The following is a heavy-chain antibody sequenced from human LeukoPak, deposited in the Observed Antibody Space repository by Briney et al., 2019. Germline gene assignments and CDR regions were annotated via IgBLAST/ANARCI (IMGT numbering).Heavy chain of an antibody. Sequence: GRSLRLSCAASGFTFSNYGIHWVRQAPGKGLEWVAVIWYDGSNTYYADSVKGRFTISRDNSKNTLYLQMSSLRPEDTAVYYCVKDSSWNSKYFDSWGQGTLVTVSS. CDR2: IWYDGSNT. D-gene: IGHD1-7*01. V-gene: IGHV3-33*06. CDR3: VKDSSWNSKYFDS. CDR1: GFTFSNYG. J-gene: IGHJ4*02.